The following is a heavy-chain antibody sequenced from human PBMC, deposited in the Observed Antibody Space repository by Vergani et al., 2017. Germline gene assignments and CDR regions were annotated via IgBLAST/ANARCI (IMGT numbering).Heavy chain of an antibody. Sequence: QVTLKESGPALVKPTQTLTLTCTFSGFSLSTSGMRVSWIRQPPGKALEWLARIDWDDDKFYSTSLKTRLTISKDTSKNQVVLRMTHMDPVDTATYYCARSSNWGSTGFDYWGQGTLVTVSS. D-gene: IGHD7-27*01. J-gene: IGHJ4*02. CDR1: GFSLSTSGMR. CDR2: IDWDDDK. CDR3: ARSSNWGSTGFDY. V-gene: IGHV2-70*04.